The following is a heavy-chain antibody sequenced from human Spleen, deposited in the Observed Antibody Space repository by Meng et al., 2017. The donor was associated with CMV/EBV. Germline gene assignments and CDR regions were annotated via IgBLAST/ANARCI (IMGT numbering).Heavy chain of an antibody. CDR3: AKLSYDSSGYYPNWFDP. CDR1: FTFSSYA. CDR2: ISGSGGST. Sequence: FTFSSYAMSWVRQAPGKGLEWVSAISGSGGSTYYADSVKGRFTISRDNSKNTLYLQMNSLRAEDTAVYYCAKLSYDSSGYYPNWFDPWGQGTLVTVSS. V-gene: IGHV3-23*01. J-gene: IGHJ5*02. D-gene: IGHD3-22*01.